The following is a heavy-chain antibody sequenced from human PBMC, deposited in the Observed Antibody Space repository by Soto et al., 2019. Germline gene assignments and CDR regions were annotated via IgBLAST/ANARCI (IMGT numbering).Heavy chain of an antibody. CDR3: ARDHGLRFLECLSSVSWCDP. CDR2: ISAYNGNT. V-gene: IGHV1-18*01. Sequence: QVQLVQSGAEVKKPGASVKVSCKASGYTFTSYGISWVRQAPGQGLEWMGWISAYNGNTNYAQKLQGRVTMTTDTSTSTAYMELRSLISDDTSVYYCARDHGLRFLECLSSVSWCDPWCKGTMVTVSS. D-gene: IGHD3-3*01. CDR1: GYTFTSYG. J-gene: IGHJ5*02.